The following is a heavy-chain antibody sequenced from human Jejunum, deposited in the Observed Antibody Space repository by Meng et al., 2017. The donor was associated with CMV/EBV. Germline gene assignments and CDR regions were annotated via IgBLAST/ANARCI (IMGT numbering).Heavy chain of an antibody. D-gene: IGHD1-1*01. CDR1: GDSVSSNSAA. CDR3: ARIAWNVAAF. Sequence: QIHLQQSGPGLVNPSQTLTLTRDISGDSVSSNSAAWNWIRQSPSRGLEWLGRTYYRSKWYNDYAASVESRITINPDTSKNQFSLQLNSVTPDDTAVYYCARIAWNVAAFWGQGTLVTVSS. V-gene: IGHV6-1*01. CDR2: TYYRSKWYN. J-gene: IGHJ4*02.